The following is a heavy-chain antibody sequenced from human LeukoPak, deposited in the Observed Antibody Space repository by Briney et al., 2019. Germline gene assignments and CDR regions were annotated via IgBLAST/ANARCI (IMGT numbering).Heavy chain of an antibody. Sequence: ASVKVSCKASGYTFTSYYMHWVRQATGQGLEWMGWMNPNSGNTGYAQKFQGRVTITRNTSISTAYMELSSLRSEDTAVYYCARVYGSGSYYFPNYYYYYMDVWDKGTTVTVSS. CDR2: MNPNSGNT. D-gene: IGHD3-10*01. CDR3: ARVYGSGSYYFPNYYYYYMDV. V-gene: IGHV1-8*03. J-gene: IGHJ6*03. CDR1: GYTFTSYY.